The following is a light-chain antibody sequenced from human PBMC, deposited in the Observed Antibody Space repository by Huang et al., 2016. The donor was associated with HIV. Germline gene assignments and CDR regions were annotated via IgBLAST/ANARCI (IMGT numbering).Light chain of an antibody. CDR1: QNINSN. V-gene: IGKV3-15*01. Sequence: EVVMTQFPATLSVSPGERATLSCRASQNINSNLAWFHQNPGQAPRLLVYGASNRATGVPARFSGTGSGTEFTLSISSLQSEDFAVYYCQQYNNWPITFGPGTKVEI. CDR2: GAS. CDR3: QQYNNWPIT. J-gene: IGKJ3*01.